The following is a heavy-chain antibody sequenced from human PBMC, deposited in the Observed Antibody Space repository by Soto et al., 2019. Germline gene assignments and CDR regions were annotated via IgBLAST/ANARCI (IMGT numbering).Heavy chain of an antibody. D-gene: IGHD6-6*01. CDR1: GGSISRGGYY. CDR2: IYYSGST. V-gene: IGHV4-31*03. Sequence: PSETLSLTCTVSGGSISRGGYYWSWIRQHPGKGLEWIGYIYYSGSTYYNPSLKSRVTISVDTSKNQFSLKLSSVTAADTAVYYCARGAEVLPTRPLDNWFDPWGQGTLVTVSS. CDR3: ARGAEVLPTRPLDNWFDP. J-gene: IGHJ5*02.